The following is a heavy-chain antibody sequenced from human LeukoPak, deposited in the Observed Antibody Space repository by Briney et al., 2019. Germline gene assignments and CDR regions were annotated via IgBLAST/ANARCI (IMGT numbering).Heavy chain of an antibody. CDR1: GGSISSYY. CDR3: ARYSVSTYSYYYMDL. D-gene: IGHD5/OR15-5a*01. Sequence: SETLSLTCSVSGGSISSYYWSWIRQPAGKGLEWSGRIYSSGSTNYNPSLKSRVTMSVDTSKNQFSLKLTSVTAADTAVYYCARYSVSTYSYYYMDLWGKGTTVTVSS. J-gene: IGHJ6*03. CDR2: IYSSGST. V-gene: IGHV4-4*07.